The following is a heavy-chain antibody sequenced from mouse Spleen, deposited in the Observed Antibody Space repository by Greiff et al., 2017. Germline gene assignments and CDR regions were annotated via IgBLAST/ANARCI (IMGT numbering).Heavy chain of an antibody. J-gene: IGHJ3*01. D-gene: IGHD2-14*01. CDR3: ARGRGYDGTWFAY. Sequence: VQLQQPGAELVRPGSSVKLSCKASGYTFTSYWMHWVKQRPIQGLEWIGNIDPSDSETHYNQKFKDKATLTVDKSSSTAYMQLSSLTSEDSAVYYCARGRGYDGTWFAYWGQGTLVTVSA. CDR2: IDPSDSET. V-gene: IGHV1-52*01. CDR1: GYTFTSYW.